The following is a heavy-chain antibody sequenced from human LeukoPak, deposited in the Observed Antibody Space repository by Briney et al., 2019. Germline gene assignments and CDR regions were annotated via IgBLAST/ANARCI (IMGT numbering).Heavy chain of an antibody. CDR1: GFTFSIHR. D-gene: IGHD4-23*01. Sequence: GGSLSLSYAASGFTFSIHRMNWARQAPGKALECVSSISSSSAYIYYADSVKGRFTISRDDAEHSLYLQMDSLRDEDTAVYYCVRDRAGGNSVWFDPWGQGTLVTVSS. V-gene: IGHV3-21*01. CDR3: VRDRAGGNSVWFDP. CDR2: ISSSSAYI. J-gene: IGHJ5*02.